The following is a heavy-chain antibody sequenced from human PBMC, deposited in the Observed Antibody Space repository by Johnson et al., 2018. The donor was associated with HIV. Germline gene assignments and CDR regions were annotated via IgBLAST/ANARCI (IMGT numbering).Heavy chain of an antibody. Sequence: EVQLVESGGGLVQPGRSLRLSCTASGFTFGDYAMSWVRQAPGKGLEWVGFIRSKAYGGTTEYAASVKGRFTISRDDSKNTLCLQMNSLKTEDTAVYYCTTARTDFWGQGTRVTVSS. CDR3: TTARTDF. J-gene: IGHJ6*02. CDR1: GFTFGDYA. CDR2: IRSKAYGGTT. V-gene: IGHV3-49*04.